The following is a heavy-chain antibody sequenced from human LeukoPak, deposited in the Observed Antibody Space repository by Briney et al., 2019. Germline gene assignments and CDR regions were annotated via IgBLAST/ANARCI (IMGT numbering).Heavy chain of an antibody. Sequence: ASVKVSCKASGYTFTSYGISWVRQAPGQGLEWMGWINPNSGGTNYAQKFQGRVTMTRDTSISTAYMELSRLRSDDTAVYYCARVYDSSGYYWGSGFDYWGQGTLVTVSS. CDR3: ARVYDSSGYYWGSGFDY. D-gene: IGHD3-22*01. V-gene: IGHV1-2*02. CDR2: INPNSGGT. CDR1: GYTFTSYG. J-gene: IGHJ4*02.